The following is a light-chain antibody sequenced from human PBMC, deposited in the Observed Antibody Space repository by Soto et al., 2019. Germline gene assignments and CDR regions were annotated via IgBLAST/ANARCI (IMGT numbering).Light chain of an antibody. CDR1: SSDVGGYNY. J-gene: IGLJ1*01. Sequence: QSVLTQPASVSGSPGHSITISCTGTSSDVGGYNYVSWYLHHPGKAPKLMIYDVSNRPSGVSNRFSGSKSGNTASLTISGLQPEDEADYYCSSYTTSNTRQIVFGTGTKVTVL. CDR3: SSYTTSNTRQIV. V-gene: IGLV2-14*03. CDR2: DVS.